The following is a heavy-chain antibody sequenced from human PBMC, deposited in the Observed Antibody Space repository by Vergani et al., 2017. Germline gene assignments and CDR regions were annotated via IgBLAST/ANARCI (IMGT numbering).Heavy chain of an antibody. CDR3: ARAPIGSYPLRYWYFDL. J-gene: IGHJ2*01. CDR2: IIPIFGTA. Sequence: QVQLVQSGAEVKKPGSSVKVSCKASGGTFSSYAISWVRQAPGQGLEWVGGIIPIFGTANYAQKFQGRVTITADESTSTAYMELSSLRSEDTAVYYCARAPIGSYPLRYWYFDLWGRGTLVTVSS. V-gene: IGHV1-69*01. D-gene: IGHD1-26*01. CDR1: GGTFSSYA.